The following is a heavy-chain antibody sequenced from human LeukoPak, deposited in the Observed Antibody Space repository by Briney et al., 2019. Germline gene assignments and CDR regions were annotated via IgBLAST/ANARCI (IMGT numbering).Heavy chain of an antibody. V-gene: IGHV4-34*01. CDR2: INHSGST. Sequence: SSETLSLTCAVYGGSFSGYYWSWIRQPPGKGLEWIGEINHSGSTNYNPSLKSRVTISVDTSKNQFSLKLSSVTAADTAVYYCARASLAKGDYWGQGTLVTVSS. J-gene: IGHJ4*02. CDR3: ARASLAKGDY. CDR1: GGSFSGYY.